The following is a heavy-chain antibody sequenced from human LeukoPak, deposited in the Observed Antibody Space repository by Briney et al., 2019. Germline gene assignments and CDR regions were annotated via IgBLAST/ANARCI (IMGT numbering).Heavy chain of an antibody. V-gene: IGHV3-13*01. J-gene: IGHJ4*02. D-gene: IGHD1-26*01. Sequence: PGRSLRLSCAASGFTLSSYAMHWVRQPAGKGLEWVSAIGTAGDTFYPGSVKGRFTISRENAKKSLFLQMNSLRAEDTAVYYCARQNTPHGNFDYWGQGTLVTVSS. CDR1: GFTLSSYA. CDR3: ARQNTPHGNFDY. CDR2: IGTAGDT.